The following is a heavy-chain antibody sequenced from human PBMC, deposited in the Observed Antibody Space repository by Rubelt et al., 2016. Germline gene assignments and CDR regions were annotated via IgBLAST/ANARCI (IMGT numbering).Heavy chain of an antibody. CDR3: ARGGLSEVLWFGESRIDY. D-gene: IGHD3-10*01. Sequence: QVQLVQSGAEVKKPGASVKVSCKASGYTFTSYAMHWVRQAPGQRLEWMGWINAGNGNTKYSQKFQGTVTISRDTSASTAYMELSSLRSEDTAVYYWARGGLSEVLWFGESRIDYWGQGTLVTVSS. V-gene: IGHV1-3*01. CDR1: GYTFTSYA. J-gene: IGHJ4*02. CDR2: INAGNGNT.